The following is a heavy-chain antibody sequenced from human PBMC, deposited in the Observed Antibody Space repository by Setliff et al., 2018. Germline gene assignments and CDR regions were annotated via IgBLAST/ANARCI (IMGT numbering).Heavy chain of an antibody. CDR2: IFHTGAA. D-gene: IGHD3-22*01. V-gene: IGHV4-38-2*02. Sequence: PSETLSLTCTVSGYSISSGHYWGWIRQSPGKGLDWIGSIFHTGAAYYNPSLESRFTISVDTSKNQFSLKLNSVTAADTAVYYCARASYYYDSSGYYGAGAFDIWGHGTMVTVSS. CDR1: GYSISSGHY. CDR3: ARASYYYDSSGYYGAGAFDI. J-gene: IGHJ3*02.